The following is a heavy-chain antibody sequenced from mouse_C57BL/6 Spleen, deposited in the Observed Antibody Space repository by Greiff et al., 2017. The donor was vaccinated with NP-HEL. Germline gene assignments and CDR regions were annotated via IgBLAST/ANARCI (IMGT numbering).Heavy chain of an antibody. CDR3: AREKGCELLRYLDV. CDR2: IYPGSGST. V-gene: IGHV1-55*01. Sequence: QVQLQQPGAELVKPGASVKMSCKASGYTFTSYWITWVKQRPGQGLEWIGDIYPGSGSTNYNEKFKSKATLTVDTSSSTAYMQLSSLTSEDSAVYCGAREKGCELLRYLDVWGTGTTVTVSS. J-gene: IGHJ1*03. D-gene: IGHD1-1*01. CDR1: GYTFTSYW.